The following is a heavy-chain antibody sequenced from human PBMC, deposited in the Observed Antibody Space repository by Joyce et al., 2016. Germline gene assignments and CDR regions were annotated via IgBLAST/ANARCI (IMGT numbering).Heavy chain of an antibody. J-gene: IGHJ4*02. V-gene: IGHV5-51*01. CDR1: GYSFTSYW. D-gene: IGHD3-16*01. Sequence: EVQLVQSGGEVKKPGESLKISCKGVGYSFTSYWLGWVRQMPGKGLELMRIINTEDSNTRYSRSFQGKVTISVARSIKTAHLRWGSLRASDTAIYYCARSAVRGTLSPFFDYWGQGSLVTVSS. CDR2: INTEDSNT. CDR3: ARSAVRGTLSPFFDY.